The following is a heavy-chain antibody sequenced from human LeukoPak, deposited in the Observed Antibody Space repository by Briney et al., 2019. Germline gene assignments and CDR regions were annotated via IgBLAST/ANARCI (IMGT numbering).Heavy chain of an antibody. J-gene: IGHJ4*02. Sequence: PSETLSLTCTVSGGSTSSYYWSWIRQPPGKGLEWIGYIYYSGSTNYNPSLKSRVTISVDTSKNQFSLNLSSVTAADTAVYYCARHARGTGYFDYWGQATLVTVSS. CDR2: IYYSGST. V-gene: IGHV4-59*08. D-gene: IGHD3/OR15-3a*01. CDR1: GGSTSSYY. CDR3: ARHARGTGYFDY.